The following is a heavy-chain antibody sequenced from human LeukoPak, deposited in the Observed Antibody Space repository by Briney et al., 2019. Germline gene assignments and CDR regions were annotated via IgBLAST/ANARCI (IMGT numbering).Heavy chain of an antibody. D-gene: IGHD6-6*01. CDR1: GFTYTKHA. CDR2: ISYDGSNK. J-gene: IGHJ4*02. V-gene: IGHV3-30*04. CDR3: ARTLIEYSVSSCYFDY. Sequence: GGSLRLSCAASGFTYTKHAMHWVRQAPGKGLEWVAVISYDGSNKKYADSVKGRFTISRDNSKTTLYLQMNSLRAEDTAVYYCARTLIEYSVSSCYFDYWGQGTLVTVSS.